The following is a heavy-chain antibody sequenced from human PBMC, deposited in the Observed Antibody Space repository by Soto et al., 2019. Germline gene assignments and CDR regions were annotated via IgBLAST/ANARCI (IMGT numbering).Heavy chain of an antibody. CDR1: GFAFYYYN. CDR3: AREGVTNYTDYYFXX. CDR2: ISGSGIDI. V-gene: IGHV3-21*01. D-gene: IGHD4-4*01. Sequence: RRLSCAASGFAFYYYNMNWVRQAPGRGLEWVSSISGSGIDIHFTDSVKGRFTISRDNAKTSLYXQXXXXXXXXXXXXXXAREGVTNYTDYYFXXW. J-gene: IGHJ4*01.